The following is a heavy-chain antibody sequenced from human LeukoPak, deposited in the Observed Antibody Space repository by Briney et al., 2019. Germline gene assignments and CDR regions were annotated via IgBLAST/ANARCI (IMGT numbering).Heavy chain of an antibody. CDR3: ALASGSYSYYYYGMDV. Sequence: SVKVSCKASGGTFSSYAISWVRQAPGQGLEWMGGIIPIFGAANYAQKFQGRVTITADESTSTAYMELSSLRSEDTAVYYCALASGSYSYYYYGMDVWGQGTTVTVSS. J-gene: IGHJ6*02. D-gene: IGHD1-26*01. CDR2: IIPIFGAA. CDR1: GGTFSSYA. V-gene: IGHV1-69*13.